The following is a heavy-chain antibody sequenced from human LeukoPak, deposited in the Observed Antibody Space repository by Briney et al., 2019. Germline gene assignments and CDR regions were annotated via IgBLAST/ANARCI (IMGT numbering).Heavy chain of an antibody. J-gene: IGHJ4*02. D-gene: IGHD1-7*01. Sequence: GGSLRLSCAASGFTFSSYSMNWVRQAPGKGLEWVSYISSSSSTIYYADSVKGRFTISRDNAKNSLYLQMNSLRAEDTAVYYCARELELVDYWGQGTLVTVSS. CDR2: ISSSSSTI. CDR3: ARELELVDY. V-gene: IGHV3-48*04. CDR1: GFTFSSYS.